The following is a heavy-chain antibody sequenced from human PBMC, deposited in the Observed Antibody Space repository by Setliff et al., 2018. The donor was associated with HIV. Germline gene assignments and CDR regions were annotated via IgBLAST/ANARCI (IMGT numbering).Heavy chain of an antibody. Sequence: PSETLSLTCTVSGGSISSYYWSWIRQPPGKGLEWIGYISYSGSTNYNPSLKRRVTLSVKTSKNQFSLKLNSVTAADTAVYYCARDVTAAGTGLFDYWGQGTLVTVSS. CDR1: GGSISSYY. CDR3: ARDVTAAGTGLFDY. V-gene: IGHV4-59*01. CDR2: ISYSGST. D-gene: IGHD6-13*01. J-gene: IGHJ4*02.